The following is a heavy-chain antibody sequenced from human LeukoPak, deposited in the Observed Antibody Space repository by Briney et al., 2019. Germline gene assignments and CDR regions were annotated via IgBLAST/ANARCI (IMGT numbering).Heavy chain of an antibody. Sequence: SETLSLTCTVSGGSISSYYWSWIRQPPGKGLEWIGYIYYSGSTNYNPSLKSQVTISVDTSKNQFSLKLSSVTAADTAVYYCVRMSSGYSDSWGQGTLVTASS. CDR2: IYYSGST. CDR1: GGSISSYY. D-gene: IGHD3-22*01. CDR3: VRMSSGYSDS. J-gene: IGHJ4*02. V-gene: IGHV4-59*08.